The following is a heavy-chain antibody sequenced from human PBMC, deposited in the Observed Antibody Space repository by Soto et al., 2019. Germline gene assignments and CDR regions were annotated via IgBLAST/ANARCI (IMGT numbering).Heavy chain of an antibody. V-gene: IGHV4-31*03. CDR1: GGSISSGGYY. D-gene: IGHD4-4*01. CDR3: ARATGRVTTLDY. J-gene: IGHJ4*02. CDR2: IYYSGST. Sequence: PSETLSLTCTVSGGSISSGGYYWSWIRQHPGKGLEWIGYIYYSGSTYYNPSLKSRVTISVDTSKNQFSLKLSSVTAADTAVYYCARATGRVTTLDYWGQGTLVTVSS.